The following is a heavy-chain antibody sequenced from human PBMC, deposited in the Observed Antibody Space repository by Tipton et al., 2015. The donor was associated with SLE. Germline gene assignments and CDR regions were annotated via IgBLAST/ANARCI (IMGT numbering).Heavy chain of an antibody. D-gene: IGHD2-2*01. CDR2: ICCGGST. CDR3: VVCSPSSCSYFDY. CDR1: GYSISTGYY. J-gene: IGHJ4*02. Sequence: TLSLTCAVSGYSISTGYYWGWVRQPAGKGLEWIGRICCGGSTKYNPSLDSRVSLSVDASKDQFSLKLSSVTAADTAVYYCVVCSPSSCSYFDYWGQGRLVTVSS. V-gene: IGHV4-38-2*01.